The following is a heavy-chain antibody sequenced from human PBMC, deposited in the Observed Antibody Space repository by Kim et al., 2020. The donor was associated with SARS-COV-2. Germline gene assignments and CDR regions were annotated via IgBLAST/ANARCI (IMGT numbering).Heavy chain of an antibody. CDR2: IIPIFGTA. D-gene: IGHD2-21*01. CDR1: GGTFSSYA. Sequence: SVKVSCKASGGTFSSYAISWVRQAPGQGLEWMGGIIPIFGTANYAQKFQGRVTITADESTSTAYMELSSLRSEDTAVYYCARARAEHIVVVVHAFDIWGQGTMVTVSS. CDR3: ARARAEHIVVVVHAFDI. V-gene: IGHV1-69*13. J-gene: IGHJ3*02.